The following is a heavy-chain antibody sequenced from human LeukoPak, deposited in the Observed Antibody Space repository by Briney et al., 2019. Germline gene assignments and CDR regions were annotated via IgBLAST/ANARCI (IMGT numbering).Heavy chain of an antibody. CDR3: ARGPSTFDY. J-gene: IGHJ4*02. D-gene: IGHD2-2*01. Sequence: SETLSLTCTVSGGSISSSSYYWGWIRQPAGKGLEWIGRIYTSGSTNYNPSLKSRVTISVDTSKNQFSLKLSSVTAADTAVYYCARGPSTFDYWGQGTLVTVSS. CDR1: GGSISSSSYY. V-gene: IGHV4-61*02. CDR2: IYTSGST.